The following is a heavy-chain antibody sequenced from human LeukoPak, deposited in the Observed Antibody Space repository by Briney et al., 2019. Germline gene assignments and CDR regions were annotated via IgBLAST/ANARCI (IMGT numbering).Heavy chain of an antibody. J-gene: IGHJ4*02. D-gene: IGHD3-10*01. CDR2: ISGSGDNT. Sequence: GGSLRLSCAASGFTSSSYAMSWVRQAPGKGLEWVSGISGSGDNTCYADSVKGRFTISRDNSKFTLYLQMNSLRAEDTALYYCAKERSTDRAWFGELLEWGQGNMVTVSS. V-gene: IGHV3-23*01. CDR3: AKERSTDRAWFGELLE. CDR1: GFTSSSYA.